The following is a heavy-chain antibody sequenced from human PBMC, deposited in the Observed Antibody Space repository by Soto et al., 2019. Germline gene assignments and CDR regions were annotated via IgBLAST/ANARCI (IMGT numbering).Heavy chain of an antibody. Sequence: QVQLVESGGGVVQPGKSLRLSCAASGFIFSNYAMHWVRQAPGKGLEWVSLMSFDGKNEYYADSVKGRFTISRDNSKNMLVLQMNSLTSEDTGVYYCARDWCGGDCYVYYFDLWGQGTRISVSS. CDR3: ARDWCGGDCYVYYFDL. V-gene: IGHV3-30*04. J-gene: IGHJ4*02. CDR1: GFIFSNYA. CDR2: MSFDGKNE. D-gene: IGHD2-21*02.